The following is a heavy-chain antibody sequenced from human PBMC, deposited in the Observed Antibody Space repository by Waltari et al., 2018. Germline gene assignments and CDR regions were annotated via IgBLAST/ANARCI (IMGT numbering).Heavy chain of an antibody. D-gene: IGHD6-13*01. CDR3: ARGYWLYSSSWANWFDP. CDR2: INHSGST. CDR1: GGSFSGYY. V-gene: IGHV4-34*01. Sequence: VQLQQWGAGLLKPSETLSLTCAVYGGSFSGYYWSWIRQPPGKGLEWIGEINHSGSTNYNPSLKSRVTISVDTSKNQFSLKLSSVTAADTAVYYCARGYWLYSSSWANWFDPWGQGTLVTVSS. J-gene: IGHJ5*02.